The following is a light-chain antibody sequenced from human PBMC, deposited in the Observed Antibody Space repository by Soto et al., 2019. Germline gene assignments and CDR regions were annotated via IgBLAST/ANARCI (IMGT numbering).Light chain of an antibody. CDR1: SSDVGRYNL. V-gene: IGLV2-23*02. Sequence: QPALAQPASVSGSPGQSITISCTGTSSDVGRYNLVSWYQQLPGKAPKLIIYEVNERPSGISDHFSGSKSGNTASLTISGLQDEDEADYFCCSYVGSSILMFGGGAKLTVL. J-gene: IGLJ3*02. CDR2: EVN. CDR3: CSYVGSSILM.